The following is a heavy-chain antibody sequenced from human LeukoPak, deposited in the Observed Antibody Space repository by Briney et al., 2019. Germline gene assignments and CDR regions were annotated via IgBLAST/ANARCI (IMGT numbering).Heavy chain of an antibody. CDR3: ARGRSSGLSSSIDY. J-gene: IGHJ4*02. CDR1: GGSLTFYY. D-gene: IGHD6-19*01. Sequence: SETLSLTCAVYGGSLTFYYWSWIRQPPGKGLEWIGEINHSGSTNYNPSLKSRVTISVDTSRNQFSLRLRSVTAADTAIYYCARGRSSGLSSSIDYWGQGSLVAVSS. V-gene: IGHV4-34*01. CDR2: INHSGST.